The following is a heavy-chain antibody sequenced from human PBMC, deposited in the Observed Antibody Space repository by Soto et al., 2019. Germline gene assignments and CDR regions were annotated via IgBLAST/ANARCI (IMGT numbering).Heavy chain of an antibody. V-gene: IGHV4-31*03. CDR3: AVPAASVAGASGSYYCYGMDV. CDR2: IYYSGST. D-gene: IGHD6-19*01. CDR1: GGSISSGGYY. J-gene: IGHJ6*02. Sequence: SETLSLTCTVSGGSISSGGYYWSWIRQHPGKGLEWIGYIYYSGSTYYNPSLKSRVTISVDTSKNQFSLKLSSVTAADTAVYYCAVPAASVAGASGSYYCYGMDVWGQGTTVTVSS.